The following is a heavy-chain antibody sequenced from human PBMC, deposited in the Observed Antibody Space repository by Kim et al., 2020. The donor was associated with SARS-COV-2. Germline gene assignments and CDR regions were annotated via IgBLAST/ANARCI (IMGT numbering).Heavy chain of an antibody. CDR1: GFTFDDYA. V-gene: IGHV3-9*01. Sequence: GGSLRLSCAASGFTFDDYAMHWVRQAAGKGLEWVSGISWNSGSIGYADSVKGRFTISRDNGKNSLYLQMNSLRAEDTALYYCAKGILTGYPYYYGMDVWGQGTTVTVSS. J-gene: IGHJ6*02. CDR3: AKGILTGYPYYYGMDV. CDR2: ISWNSGSI. D-gene: IGHD3-9*01.